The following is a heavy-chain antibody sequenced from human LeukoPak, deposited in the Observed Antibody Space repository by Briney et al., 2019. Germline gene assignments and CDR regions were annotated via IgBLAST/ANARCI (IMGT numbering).Heavy chain of an antibody. V-gene: IGHV3-66*01. J-gene: IGHJ4*02. CDR3: ALGLVTDY. Sequence: GGSLRLSCAASGFSVSNNYMSWVRQAPGKGLEWVSVIYSGGSTYYADSVKGRFTISRDNSKNTLYLHMNSLRVEDTAVYYCALGLVTDYWGQGTLVTVSS. D-gene: IGHD3-9*01. CDR2: IYSGGST. CDR1: GFSVSNNY.